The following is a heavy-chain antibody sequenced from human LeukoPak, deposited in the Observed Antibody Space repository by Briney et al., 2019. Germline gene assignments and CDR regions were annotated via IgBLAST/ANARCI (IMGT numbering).Heavy chain of an antibody. CDR2: TKHDGSEK. CDR3: ARERPGSASAFDY. V-gene: IGHV3-7*01. Sequence: GGSLRLSCAASGFTFSSYAMSWVRQAPGKGLQWVANTKHDGSEKNYVDSVKGRFTISKDNAKNSLSLQMSSLRVEDTAIYYCARERPGSASAFDYWGQGTLVTVSS. D-gene: IGHD6-25*01. CDR1: GFTFSSYA. J-gene: IGHJ4*02.